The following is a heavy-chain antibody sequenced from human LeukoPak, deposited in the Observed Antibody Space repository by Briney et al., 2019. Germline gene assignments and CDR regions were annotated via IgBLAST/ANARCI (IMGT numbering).Heavy chain of an antibody. Sequence: PGGSLRLSCAASGIIFSNYWMHWVRQAPGKGLVWVSAISGSGGSTYYADSVKGRFTISRDNSKNTLYLQMNSLRAEDTAVYYCAKESDYVPGAYMDVWGKGTTVTVSS. CDR2: ISGSGGST. CDR1: GIIFSNYW. CDR3: AKESDYVPGAYMDV. V-gene: IGHV3-23*01. D-gene: IGHD4-17*01. J-gene: IGHJ6*03.